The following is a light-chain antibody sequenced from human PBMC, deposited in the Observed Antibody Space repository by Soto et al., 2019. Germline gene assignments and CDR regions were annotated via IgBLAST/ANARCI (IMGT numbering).Light chain of an antibody. CDR2: EVS. J-gene: IGLJ3*02. Sequence: QSALTQPASVSGSPGQSITISCTGTNRDVGAYNYVSWYQQHPGKAPKLIIHEVSNRPSGVSNRFSGSKSGNTASLTISGLQAEDEADYHCSSHTSISTWVFGGGTQLTVL. CDR3: SSHTSISTWV. CDR1: NRDVGAYNY. V-gene: IGLV2-14*01.